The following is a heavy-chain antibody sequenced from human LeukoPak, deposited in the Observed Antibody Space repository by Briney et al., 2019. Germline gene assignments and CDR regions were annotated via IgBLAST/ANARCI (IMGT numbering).Heavy chain of an antibody. V-gene: IGHV4-61*09. CDR3: ARLLHSSSSSWYFDY. J-gene: IGHJ4*02. Sequence: PSETLSLTCTVSSGSISSGSSYWNWIRQPAGKGLEWIGHIYTSGSTHYNPSLKSRVTISVDTSRNQFSLKLSSVTAADTAAYYCARLLHSSSSSWYFDYWGQGSLVTVSS. CDR1: SGSISSGSSY. D-gene: IGHD6-13*01. CDR2: IYTSGST.